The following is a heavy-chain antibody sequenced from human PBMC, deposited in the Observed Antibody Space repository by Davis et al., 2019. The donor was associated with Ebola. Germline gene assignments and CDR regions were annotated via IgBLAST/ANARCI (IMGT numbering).Heavy chain of an antibody. CDR3: ARGVDDSSGYFYNYGMDV. J-gene: IGHJ6*02. D-gene: IGHD3-22*01. CDR2: IKQDGSET. Sequence: GGSLRLSCAASGFTFSSYWMSWVRQAPGKGLEWVANIKQDGSETYYVDSVKGRFTISRDNSKNTLYLQMSSLRAEDTALYYCARGVDDSSGYFYNYGMDVWGQGTTVTVSS. V-gene: IGHV3-7*01. CDR1: GFTFSSYW.